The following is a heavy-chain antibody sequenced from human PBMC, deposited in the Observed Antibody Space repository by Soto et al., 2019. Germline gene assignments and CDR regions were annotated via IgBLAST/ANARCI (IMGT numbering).Heavy chain of an antibody. Sequence: QVQLVQSGAEVKKPGSSVKVSCKASGGTFSSYAISWVRQAPGQGLEWMGGIIPIFGTANYAQKFQGRVTITADESTSTAYMELSSLRSEETAVYYCARDDPPTVTTLPIRYYYYGMDVWGQGTTVTVSS. CDR1: GGTFSSYA. D-gene: IGHD4-4*01. CDR2: IIPIFGTA. V-gene: IGHV1-69*12. CDR3: ARDDPPTVTTLPIRYYYYGMDV. J-gene: IGHJ6*02.